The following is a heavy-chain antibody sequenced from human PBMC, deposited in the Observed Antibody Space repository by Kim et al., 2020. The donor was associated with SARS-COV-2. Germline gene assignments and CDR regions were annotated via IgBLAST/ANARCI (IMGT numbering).Heavy chain of an antibody. CDR1: GFTFSNYG. Sequence: GGSLRLSCAASGFTFSNYGMHWVRQAPGKGLEWVAVIWNDGSNKYYAGSVKGRFTISRDNSKNTLYLQLNNLKVEDTAVYYCARDLSYYSFWSAFDYRGQGPLVTVSS. CDR2: IWNDGSNK. J-gene: IGHJ4*02. D-gene: IGHD3-3*01. CDR3: ARDLSYYSFWSAFDY. V-gene: IGHV3-33*08.